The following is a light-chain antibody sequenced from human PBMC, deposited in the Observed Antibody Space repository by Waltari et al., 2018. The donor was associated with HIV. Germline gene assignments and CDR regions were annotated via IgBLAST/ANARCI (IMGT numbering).Light chain of an antibody. CDR1: QLGAKF. Sequence: SYELTQPPSVSVSPGQTASITCSGDQLGAKFASWYQQRSGQSPVMVIFQDTERPSGIPERFSGSNSGNSATLTISGTQTFDEADYFCQAWDNTTPIFGGGTKLTVL. CDR3: QAWDNTTPI. J-gene: IGLJ2*01. V-gene: IGLV3-1*01. CDR2: QDT.